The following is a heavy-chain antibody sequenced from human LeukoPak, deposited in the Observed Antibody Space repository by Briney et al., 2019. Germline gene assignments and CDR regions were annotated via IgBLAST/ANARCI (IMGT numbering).Heavy chain of an antibody. Sequence: ASVKVSCKASGYTFTTYDINWVRQATGQGLEWMGWMNPNSGNTGYAQKFQGRVTMTRDTSISTAYMELSRLRSDDTAVYYCARDRPKDIVVVPAAGYYYYMDVWGKGTTVTVPS. V-gene: IGHV1-8*01. CDR1: GYTFTTYD. J-gene: IGHJ6*03. D-gene: IGHD2-2*01. CDR3: ARDRPKDIVVVPAAGYYYYMDV. CDR2: MNPNSGNT.